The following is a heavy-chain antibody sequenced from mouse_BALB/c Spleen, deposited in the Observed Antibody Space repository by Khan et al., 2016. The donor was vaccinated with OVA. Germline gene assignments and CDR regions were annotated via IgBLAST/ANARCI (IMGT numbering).Heavy chain of an antibody. V-gene: IGHV1S81*02. CDR3: ARGGYGSLAY. J-gene: IGHJ3*01. CDR1: GYTFTSYW. Sequence: VQLQQSGAELVKPGASVKLSCKASGYTFTSYWMHWVKQRPGQGLEWIGYINPNNGRAHQNEKFKSKATLTVDKSSRTATMQLSSLTAEDSAVHYCARGGYGSLAYWGQGTLVTVSA. CDR2: INPNNGRA. D-gene: IGHD2-10*02.